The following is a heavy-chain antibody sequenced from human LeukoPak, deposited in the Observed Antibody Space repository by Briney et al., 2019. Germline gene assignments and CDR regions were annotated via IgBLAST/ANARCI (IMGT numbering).Heavy chain of an antibody. D-gene: IGHD4-23*01. V-gene: IGHV3-33*01. CDR1: GFTFSSYG. CDR2: IWYDGSNK. Sequence: GGSLRLSCAASGFTFSSYGMHWVRQAPGKGLEWVVVIWYDGSNKYYADSVKGRFTVSRDNSKNTLYLQMNSLRAEDTAVYYCATGGSFDYWGQGTLVTVSS. CDR3: ATGGSFDY. J-gene: IGHJ4*02.